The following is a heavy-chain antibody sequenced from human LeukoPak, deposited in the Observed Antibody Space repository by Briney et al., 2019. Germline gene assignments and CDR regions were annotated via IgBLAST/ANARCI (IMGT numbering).Heavy chain of an antibody. CDR3: ARDPLAAAGSGTDV. CDR1: GYTFTSYD. V-gene: IGHV1-8*01. J-gene: IGHJ6*02. CDR2: MNPNSGNT. Sequence: ASVKVSCKTSGYTFTSYDINWVRQATGQGLEWMGWMNPNSGNTGYAQKFQGRVTMTRNTSISTAYMELSSLRSEDTAVYYCARDPLAAAGSGTDVWGQGTTVTVSS. D-gene: IGHD6-13*01.